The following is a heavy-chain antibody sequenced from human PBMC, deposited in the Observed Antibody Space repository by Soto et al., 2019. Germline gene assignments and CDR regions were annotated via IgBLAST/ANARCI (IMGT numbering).Heavy chain of an antibody. D-gene: IGHD3-16*01. V-gene: IGHV3-74*01. CDR2: INSDGSST. CDR1: GFTFSSYW. J-gene: IGHJ6*02. CDR3: AREGGPDSYYYYGMDV. Sequence: GGSLRLSCAASGFTFSSYWMHWVRQAPGKGLVWVSRINSDGSSTSYADSVKGRFTISRDNAKNTLYLQMNSLRAEDTAVYYWAREGGPDSYYYYGMDVWGQGTTVTVSS.